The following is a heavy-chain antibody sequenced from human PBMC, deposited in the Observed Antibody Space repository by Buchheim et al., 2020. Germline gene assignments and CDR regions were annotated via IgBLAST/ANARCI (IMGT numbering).Heavy chain of an antibody. CDR3: ARFQWLVEGATFDY. Sequence: QVQLQESGPGLVKPSGTLSLTCSASGASISSRNWWTWVRQSPGKGLEWIGEIYQSGTTNYNPSLKSRVTISVDRSKNQFSLKLSSVTAADTAVYYCARFQWLVEGATFDYWGQGTL. V-gene: IGHV4-4*02. CDR2: IYQSGTT. D-gene: IGHD6-19*01. J-gene: IGHJ4*02. CDR1: GASISSRNW.